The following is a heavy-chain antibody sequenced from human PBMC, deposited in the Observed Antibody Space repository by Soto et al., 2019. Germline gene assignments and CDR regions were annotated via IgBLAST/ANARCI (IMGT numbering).Heavy chain of an antibody. CDR3: ERDAIFGDNWFDP. D-gene: IGHD3-3*01. V-gene: IGHV1-2*02. CDR1: GFTFTGYY. Sequence: SVKCSCKSSGFTFTGYYMHCGRHAPGQGLEWMGWINPNSGGTNYAQKFQGRVTMTRDTSISTAYMELSRLRSDDTAVYYCERDAIFGDNWFDPWGQGTLVTVSS. J-gene: IGHJ5*02. CDR2: INPNSGGT.